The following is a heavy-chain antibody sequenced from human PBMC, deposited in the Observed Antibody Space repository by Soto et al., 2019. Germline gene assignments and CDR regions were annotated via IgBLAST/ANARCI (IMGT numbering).Heavy chain of an antibody. CDR1: GFTVSSNY. CDR2: IYIGGST. D-gene: IGHD1-7*01. J-gene: IGHJ5*02. V-gene: IGHV3-53*01. Sequence: GGSLRLSCAASGFTVSSNYMSWVRQAPGKWLEWVSVIYIGGSTYYADSVKGLFTISRDNSKNTLYLQMNSLRAEDTAVYYCARAPNWNYFWFDPWGQGTLVTVSS. CDR3: ARAPNWNYFWFDP.